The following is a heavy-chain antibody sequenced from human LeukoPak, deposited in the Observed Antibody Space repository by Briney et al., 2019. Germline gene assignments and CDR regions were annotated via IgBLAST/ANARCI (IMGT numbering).Heavy chain of an antibody. CDR2: ISSSSSYI. J-gene: IGHJ4*02. CDR3: ASVSIVGATTNDY. Sequence: PGGSLRLSCAASGFTFSSYSMNWVRQAPGKGLEWVSSISSSSSYIYYADSVKGRFTISRDNAKNSLYLQMYSLRAEDTAVYYRASVSIVGATTNDYWGQGTLVTVSS. V-gene: IGHV3-21*01. D-gene: IGHD1-26*01. CDR1: GFTFSSYS.